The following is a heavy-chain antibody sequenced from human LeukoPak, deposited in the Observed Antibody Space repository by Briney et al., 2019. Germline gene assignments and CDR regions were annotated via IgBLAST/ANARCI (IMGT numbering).Heavy chain of an antibody. J-gene: IGHJ4*02. CDR2: INNDGSNT. Sequence: GGSLGPSCAAPGFTLGSYGRKGVGQTPEKGLVWVAHINNDGSNTIYADSVKGRFTTSRDNAKNTLYLQMNNLTAEDTAVYYCVRDNGGEFLWGQGTLVTVSS. D-gene: IGHD7-27*01. V-gene: IGHV3-74*01. CDR1: GFTLGSYG. CDR3: VRDNGGEFL.